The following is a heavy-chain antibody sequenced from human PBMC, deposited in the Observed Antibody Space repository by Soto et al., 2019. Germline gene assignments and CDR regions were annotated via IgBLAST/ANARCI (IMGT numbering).Heavy chain of an antibody. CDR3: AKDLYGSGSYRFDH. CDR1: GFTFSTFA. CDR2: INDSGDRT. D-gene: IGHD3-10*01. J-gene: IGHJ4*02. Sequence: GGSLRLSCAASGFTFSTFAMTWVRQPPGKGLEWVSSINDSGDRTYYGDSVRGRFTISRDNSKNTLYLQMNSLRDEDSAVYFCAKDLYGSGSYRFDHWGQGSLVTVSS. V-gene: IGHV3-23*01.